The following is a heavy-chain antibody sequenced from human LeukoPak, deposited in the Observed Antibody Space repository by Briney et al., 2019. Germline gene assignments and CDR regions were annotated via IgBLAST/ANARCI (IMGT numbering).Heavy chain of an antibody. CDR2: ISSSSSYI. J-gene: IGHJ4*02. CDR1: GFTFSTFA. V-gene: IGHV3-21*01. CDR3: ARAGTVDY. D-gene: IGHD1-1*01. Sequence: GGSLRLSCAASGFTFSTFAMNWVRQAPGKGLEWVSSISSSSSYIYYADSVKGRFTISRDNAKNSLYLQMNSLRAEDTAVYYCARAGTVDYWGQGTLVTVSS.